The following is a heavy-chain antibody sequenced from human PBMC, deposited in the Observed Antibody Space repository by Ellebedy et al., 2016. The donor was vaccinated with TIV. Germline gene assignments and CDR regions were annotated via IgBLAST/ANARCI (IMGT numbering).Heavy chain of an antibody. Sequence: GGSLRLSXAASGFIFSYYAMHWVRQTPGKGLEWVAVMTYDGSKTYHVDSVKGRFTISRDNSKNTLYLQMNSLRAEDTAVYYCASYDSSGYHCWGQGTLVTVSS. CDR2: MTYDGSKT. CDR3: ASYDSSGYHC. CDR1: GFIFSYYA. J-gene: IGHJ4*02. V-gene: IGHV3-30*03. D-gene: IGHD3-22*01.